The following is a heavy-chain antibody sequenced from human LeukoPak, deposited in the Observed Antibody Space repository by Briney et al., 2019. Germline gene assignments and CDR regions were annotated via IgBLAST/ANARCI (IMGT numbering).Heavy chain of an antibody. CDR3: ASDMTTAD. J-gene: IGHJ4*02. CDR2: ISYDGSNK. V-gene: IGHV3-30*04. CDR1: GFTFSSYA. Sequence: GGSLRLSCAASGFTFSSYAMHWVRQAPGKGLEWVAVISYDGSNKYYADSVKGRFTISRDNSKNTLYLQMNSLRAEDTAVYYCASDMTTADWGQGTLVTVSS. D-gene: IGHD4-17*01.